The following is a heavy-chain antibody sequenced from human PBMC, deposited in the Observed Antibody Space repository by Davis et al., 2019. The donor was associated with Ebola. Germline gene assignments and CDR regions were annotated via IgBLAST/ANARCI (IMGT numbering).Heavy chain of an antibody. CDR1: GFTFSSTL. CDR2: IDFDGSSR. CDR3: ASAILMGGHK. D-gene: IGHD2-15*01. J-gene: IGHJ4*02. Sequence: PGGSLRLSCAASGFTFSSTLMHWVRQDVGKRLEWVSAIDFDGSSRDYADSVKGRFTISRDNAKNMLYLQMNSLRVEDTAIYYCASAILMGGHKWGQGTLVTVSS. V-gene: IGHV3-74*01.